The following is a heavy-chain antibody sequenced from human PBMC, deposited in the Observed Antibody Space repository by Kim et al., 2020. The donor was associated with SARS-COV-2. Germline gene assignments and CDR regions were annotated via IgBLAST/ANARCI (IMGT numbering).Heavy chain of an antibody. CDR1: GYTFTGYY. CDR2: INPNSGGT. J-gene: IGHJ6*03. CDR3: ARDYSGYDFWSGYYTGMYYYYMGV. D-gene: IGHD3-3*01. Sequence: ASVKVSCKASGYTFTGYYMHWVRQAPGQGLEWMGRINPNSGGTNYAQKFQGRVTMTRDTSISTAYMELSRLRSDDTAVYYCARDYSGYDFWSGYYTGMYYYYMGVWGKGTTVTVSS. V-gene: IGHV1-2*06.